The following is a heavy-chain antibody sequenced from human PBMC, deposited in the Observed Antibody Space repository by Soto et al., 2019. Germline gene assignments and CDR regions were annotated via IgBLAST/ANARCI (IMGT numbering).Heavy chain of an antibody. CDR2: IYYSGST. CDR3: ARDTAERWNWFDP. CDR1: GGSMTSEGYY. J-gene: IGHJ5*02. V-gene: IGHV4-30-4*01. D-gene: IGHD4-17*01. Sequence: SETLSLTCTVSGGSMTSEGYYWSWIRQPPGKGLEWIGYIYYSGSTYYNPSLKSRVTISVDTSKNQFSLKLSSVTAADTAVYYCARDTAERWNWFDPWGQGTLVTVS.